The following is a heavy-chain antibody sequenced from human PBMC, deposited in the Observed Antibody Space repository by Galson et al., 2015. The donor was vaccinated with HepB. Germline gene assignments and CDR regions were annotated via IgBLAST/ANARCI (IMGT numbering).Heavy chain of an antibody. V-gene: IGHV3-33*08. Sequence: SLRLSCAASGFTFSSYGMHWVRQAPGKGLEWVAVIWYDGSNKYYADSVKGRFTISRDNSKNTLYLQMNSLRAEDTAVYYCARDGPVAGPFDYWGQGTLVTVSS. CDR3: ARDGPVAGPFDY. CDR2: IWYDGSNK. D-gene: IGHD6-19*01. CDR1: GFTFSSYG. J-gene: IGHJ4*02.